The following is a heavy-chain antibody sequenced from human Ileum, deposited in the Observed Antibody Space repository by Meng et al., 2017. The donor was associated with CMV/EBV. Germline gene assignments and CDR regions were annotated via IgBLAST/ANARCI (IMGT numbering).Heavy chain of an antibody. CDR1: GGSISSSSYY. J-gene: IGHJ5*02. D-gene: IGHD2-2*01. Sequence: SETLSLTCTVSGGSISSSSYYWGWIRQPPGKGLEWIGSIYYSGSTYYNPSLKSRVTISVDTSKNQFSLKLSSVTAADTAVYYCAREGRDGGYCSSTSCRGWFDPWGQGTLVTVSS. CDR2: IYYSGST. CDR3: AREGRDGGYCSSTSCRGWFDP. V-gene: IGHV4-39*07.